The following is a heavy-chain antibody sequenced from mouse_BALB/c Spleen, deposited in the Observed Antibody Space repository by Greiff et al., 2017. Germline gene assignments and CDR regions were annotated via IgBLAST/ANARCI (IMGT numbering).Heavy chain of an antibody. CDR1: GFTFSDYY. CDR2: ISDGGSYT. Sequence: EVKLVESGGGLVKPGGSLKLSSAASGFTFSDYYMYWVRQTPEKRLEWVATISDGGSYTYYPDSVKGRFTISRDNAKNNLYLQMSSLKSEDTAMYYCARYGNYAMDYWGQGTSVTVSS. J-gene: IGHJ4*01. V-gene: IGHV5-4*02. CDR3: ARYGNYAMDY. D-gene: IGHD2-10*02.